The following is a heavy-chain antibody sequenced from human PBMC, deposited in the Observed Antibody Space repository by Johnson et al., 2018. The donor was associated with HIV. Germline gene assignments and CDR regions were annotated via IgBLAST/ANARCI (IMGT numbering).Heavy chain of an antibody. CDR1: GFTFIDSY. V-gene: IGHV3-11*04. CDR3: AREQYGGNSNAGDGFDI. CDR2: ISRSGSTI. Sequence: QMLLVESGGGLVQPGGSLRLSCAASGFTFIDSYMSWIRQAPGKGLEWVSYISRSGSTIYYADSVKGRFTISRDNAKNSRYLQMNSLRAEYTSLYYCAREQYGGNSNAGDGFDIWGQGTMVTVSS. D-gene: IGHD4-23*01. J-gene: IGHJ3*02.